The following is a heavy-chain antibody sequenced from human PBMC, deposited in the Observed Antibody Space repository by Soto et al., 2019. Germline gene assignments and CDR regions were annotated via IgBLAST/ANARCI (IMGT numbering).Heavy chain of an antibody. CDR2: INHSGST. Sequence: QVQLQQWGAGLLKPSETLSLTCAVYGGSFSGYYWSWIRQPPGKGLEWIGEINHSGSTNYNPSLKSRVTISVDTSKTQFSLKLSSVTAADTAVYYCARGRGSGSYALNSVRGIYYMDVWGKGTTVTVSS. CDR1: GGSFSGYY. V-gene: IGHV4-34*01. J-gene: IGHJ6*03. CDR3: ARGRGSGSYALNSVRGIYYMDV. D-gene: IGHD3-10*01.